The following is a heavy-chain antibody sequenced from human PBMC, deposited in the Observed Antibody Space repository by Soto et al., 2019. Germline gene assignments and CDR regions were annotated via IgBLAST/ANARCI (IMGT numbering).Heavy chain of an antibody. V-gene: IGHV1-18*01. J-gene: IGHJ6*02. Sequence: QARMVQAGPEVKKPGASVKVSCTASGYRFNTYGISWGRQAPGQGLEWMGRISSYNVDTNYAEKFEDRLTMTTDTSTKPAYMEFKSLRSDDTAVYFCATEHGEIIGAMDTWGQGTSVTFSS. CDR1: GYRFNTYG. D-gene: IGHD3-3*01. CDR3: ATEHGEIIGAMDT. CDR2: ISSYNVDT.